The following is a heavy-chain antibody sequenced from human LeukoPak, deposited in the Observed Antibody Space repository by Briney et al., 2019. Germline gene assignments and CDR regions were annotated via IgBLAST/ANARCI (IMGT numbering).Heavy chain of an antibody. J-gene: IGHJ4*02. Sequence: PSQTLSLTCSVSGASISSGGYYWTWIRQLPGKGLEWIGFIYYSGSTHYNPSLKSRISMSVDTSKNQFSLRLRSMTAADTALYYCARGAPGSLELPPLDHWGQGTLATVSS. V-gene: IGHV4-31*03. CDR3: ARGAPGSLELPPLDH. D-gene: IGHD1-7*01. CDR2: IYYSGST. CDR1: GASISSGGYY.